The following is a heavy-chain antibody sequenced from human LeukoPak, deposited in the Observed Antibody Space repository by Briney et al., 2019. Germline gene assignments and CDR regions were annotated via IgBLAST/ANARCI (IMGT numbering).Heavy chain of an antibody. V-gene: IGHV1-18*01. D-gene: IGHD1-26*01. CDR1: GYTFTSYG. Sequence: ASVKVSCKASGYTFTSYGISWVRQAPGQGLEWMGWISAYNGNTSYAQKFQGRVTMTRDTSTSTVYMELSSLRSEDTAVYYCARTSLTWSGSSPGRYFDYWGQGTLVTVSS. CDR3: ARTSLTWSGSSPGRYFDY. CDR2: ISAYNGNT. J-gene: IGHJ4*02.